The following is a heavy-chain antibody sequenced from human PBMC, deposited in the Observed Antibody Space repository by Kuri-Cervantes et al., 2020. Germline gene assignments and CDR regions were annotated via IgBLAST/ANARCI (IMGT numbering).Heavy chain of an antibody. J-gene: IGHJ4*02. V-gene: IGHV3-23*01. CDR1: GFTFSSYA. Sequence: GESLKISCAASGFTFSSYAMSWVRQAPGKGLEWVSGIRGSGDNTNYADSVKGRFTISRDNSKNTLHLQMNSLRAEDTAVYYCAKGWGSASLDYWGQGTLVTVSS. D-gene: IGHD6-25*01. CDR2: IRGSGDNT. CDR3: AKGWGSASLDY.